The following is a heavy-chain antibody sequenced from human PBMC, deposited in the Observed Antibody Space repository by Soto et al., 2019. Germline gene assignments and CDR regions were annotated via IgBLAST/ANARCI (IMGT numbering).Heavy chain of an antibody. CDR1: GFSLSTSGVG. J-gene: IGHJ4*02. CDR3: AHSQGELPDFDY. D-gene: IGHD1-26*01. Sequence: QITLKESGPTLVKPTQTLTLTCTFSGFSLSTSGVGVGWIRHPPGQALEWLPLIYWEDDKRYSPSLKSSLTLPKDTPKNQVVLTMTNMDPVDTATYYCAHSQGELPDFDYWGQGTLVTVSS. V-gene: IGHV2-5*02. CDR2: IYWEDDK.